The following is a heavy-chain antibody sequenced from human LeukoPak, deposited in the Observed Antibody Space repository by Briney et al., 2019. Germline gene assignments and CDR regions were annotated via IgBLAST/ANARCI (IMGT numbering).Heavy chain of an antibody. J-gene: IGHJ6*03. CDR1: GFTFSNYG. Sequence: PGGSLRLSCAASGFTFSNYGMHWVRQAPGKGPEWVAVIWYDGSNKYYADSVKGRFTISRDNSKNTVDLQMNSLRVEDTAVYYCANMIAARGYMDVWGKGTTVTVSS. CDR2: IWYDGSNK. CDR3: ANMIAARGYMDV. D-gene: IGHD6-6*01. V-gene: IGHV3-33*06.